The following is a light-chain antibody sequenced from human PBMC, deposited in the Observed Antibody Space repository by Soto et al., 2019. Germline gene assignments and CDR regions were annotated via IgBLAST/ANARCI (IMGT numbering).Light chain of an antibody. Sequence: EIVLTQSPGTLSLSPGERATLSCRASQSVSTSYLAWYQQKPGQAPRLLIYGASSRATGIPDRFSGRGSGTDFTLTISRLDPEDSAIYYCQQYGSSPRTIGQGTKVPIK. V-gene: IGKV3-20*01. CDR2: GAS. CDR1: QSVSTSY. J-gene: IGKJ1*01. CDR3: QQYGSSPRT.